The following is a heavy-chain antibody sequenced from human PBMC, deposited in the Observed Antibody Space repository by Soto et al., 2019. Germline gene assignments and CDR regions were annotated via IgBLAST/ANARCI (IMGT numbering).Heavy chain of an antibody. Sequence: GASVKVSCKASGYTFTSYAMHWVRQAPGQRLEWMGWINAGNGGTKFSQKFQGRVTITRDTSASTSYMELSRLRSEDTAVYYCARDRGYSYSYGMDVWGQGTTVTVSS. V-gene: IGHV1-3*01. J-gene: IGHJ6*02. CDR2: INAGNGGT. CDR3: ARDRGYSYSYGMDV. CDR1: GYTFTSYA. D-gene: IGHD5-18*01.